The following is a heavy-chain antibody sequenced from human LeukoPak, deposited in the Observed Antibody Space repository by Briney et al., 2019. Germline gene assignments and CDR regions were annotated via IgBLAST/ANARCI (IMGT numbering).Heavy chain of an antibody. CDR2: IKSKTDGGTT. J-gene: IGHJ3*02. V-gene: IGHV3-15*01. D-gene: IGHD4-17*01. Sequence: PGGSLRLSCAASGFTFSNAWMSWARQAPGKGLEWVGRIKSKTDGGTTDYAAPVKGRFTISRDDSKNTLYLQMNSLKTEGTAVYYCTTDRPLYGDPGGDAFDIWGQGTMVTVSS. CDR3: TTDRPLYGDPGGDAFDI. CDR1: GFTFSNAW.